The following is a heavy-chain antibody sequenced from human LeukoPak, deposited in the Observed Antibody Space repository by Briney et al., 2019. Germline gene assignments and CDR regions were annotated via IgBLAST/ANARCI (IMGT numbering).Heavy chain of an antibody. CDR2: INPNSGGT. CDR1: GYTFTVYY. J-gene: IGHJ5*02. CDR3: ARALTRDDPPGWFDP. V-gene: IGHV1-2*04. D-gene: IGHD2-21*01. Sequence: ASVKVSCTASGYTFTVYYMHWVRQAPGQGLEWMGWINPNSGGTNYAQKFQGWVTMTRDTSISTAYMELSRLRSDDTAVYYCARALTRDDPPGWFDPWGQGTLVTVSS.